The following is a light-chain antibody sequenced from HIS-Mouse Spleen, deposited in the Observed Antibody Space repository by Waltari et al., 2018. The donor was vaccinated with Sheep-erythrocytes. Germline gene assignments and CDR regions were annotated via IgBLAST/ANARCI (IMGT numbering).Light chain of an antibody. CDR2: AAS. V-gene: IGKV1-6*01. Sequence: AIQMTQSPSSLSASVGDRVPITCRASQGIRNDLGCDQQKPGKAPKLLIYAASSLQSGVPSRFSGSGSGTDFTLTISSLQPEDFATYYCLQDYNYPYTFGQGTKLEIK. CDR3: LQDYNYPYT. J-gene: IGKJ2*01. CDR1: QGIRND.